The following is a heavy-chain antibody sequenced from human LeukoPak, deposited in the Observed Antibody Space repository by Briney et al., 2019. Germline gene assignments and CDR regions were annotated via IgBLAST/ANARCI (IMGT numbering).Heavy chain of an antibody. V-gene: IGHV1-2*02. Sequence: ASVKVPCKASGYTFTGYYMHWVRQAPGQGLEWMGWINPNSGGTNYAQKFQGRVTMTRDTSISTAYMELSRLRSDDTAVYYCATNYYDSSGYYYVDYWGQGTLVTVSS. CDR3: ATNYYDSSGYYYVDY. CDR2: INPNSGGT. D-gene: IGHD3-22*01. CDR1: GYTFTGYY. J-gene: IGHJ4*02.